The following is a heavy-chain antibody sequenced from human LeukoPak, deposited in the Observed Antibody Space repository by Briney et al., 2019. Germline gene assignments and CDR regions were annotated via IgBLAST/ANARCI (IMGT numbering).Heavy chain of an antibody. CDR1: GFTFSSYS. D-gene: IGHD2/OR15-2a*01. Sequence: PGGSLRLSCAASGFTFSSYSMNWVRQAPGKGLEWVSSISSSSSYIYYADSVKGRFTISRDNAKNSLYLQVNSLRAEDTAVYYCARAPEGEYFDHWGQGTLVTVSS. J-gene: IGHJ4*02. V-gene: IGHV3-21*01. CDR2: ISSSSSYI. CDR3: ARAPEGEYFDH.